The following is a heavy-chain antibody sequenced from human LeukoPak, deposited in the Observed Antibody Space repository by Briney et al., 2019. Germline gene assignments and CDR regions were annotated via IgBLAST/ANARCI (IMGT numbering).Heavy chain of an antibody. CDR1: GITFSSYA. Sequence: GGSLRLSCAASGITFSSYAMSWVRQSPGKGLEWVSAISGSGDTTYYADSVEGRFTISRDNSKNTLYLQMNSLRAEDTAVYYCAKDLRNTAMVESHFAYWGQGTLVTVSS. V-gene: IGHV3-23*01. J-gene: IGHJ4*02. CDR2: ISGSGDTT. CDR3: AKDLRNTAMVESHFAY. D-gene: IGHD5-18*01.